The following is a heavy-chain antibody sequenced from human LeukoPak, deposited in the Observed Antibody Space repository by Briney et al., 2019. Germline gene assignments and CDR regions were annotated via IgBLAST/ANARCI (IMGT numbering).Heavy chain of an antibody. Sequence: TLSLTCTVSGGSISSGSYYWSWIRQPAGKGLEWIGRIYTSGSTNYNPSLKSRVTMSVDTSKNQFSLKLSSVTAADTAVYYCARDTYYYDSSGYWADYWGQGTLVTVSS. D-gene: IGHD3-22*01. CDR1: GGSISSGSYY. CDR2: IYTSGST. V-gene: IGHV4-61*02. CDR3: ARDTYYYDSSGYWADY. J-gene: IGHJ4*02.